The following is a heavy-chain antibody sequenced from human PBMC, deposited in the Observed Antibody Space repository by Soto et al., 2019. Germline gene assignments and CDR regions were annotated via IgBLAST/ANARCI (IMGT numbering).Heavy chain of an antibody. V-gene: IGHV3-21*01. CDR1: GFTFSNYN. Sequence: GGSLRLSCAASGFTFSNYNMNWVRQAPGKGLEWVSSISSTSSFIHYIDSVKGRFTISRDNANNSLSLQMNSLRAEDTATYYCARDLWNNSRWYNGVIDQWGQGTLVTVSS. CDR3: ARDLWNNSRWYNGVIDQ. J-gene: IGHJ4*02. D-gene: IGHD6-13*01. CDR2: ISSTSSFI.